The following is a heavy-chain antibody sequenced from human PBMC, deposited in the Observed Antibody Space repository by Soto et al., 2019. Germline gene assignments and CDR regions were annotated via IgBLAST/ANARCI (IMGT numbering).Heavy chain of an antibody. V-gene: IGHV1-18*01. J-gene: IGHJ5*02. CDR3: ARDIAILGVVKPENWFDP. Sequence: ASVKVSCKASGYTFTSYGISWVRQAPGQGLEWMGWISAYNGNTNYAQKLQGRVTMTTDTSASTAYMELRSLRSDDTAVYYCARDIAILGVVKPENWFDPWGQGTLVTVSS. CDR2: ISAYNGNT. CDR1: GYTFTSYG. D-gene: IGHD3-3*01.